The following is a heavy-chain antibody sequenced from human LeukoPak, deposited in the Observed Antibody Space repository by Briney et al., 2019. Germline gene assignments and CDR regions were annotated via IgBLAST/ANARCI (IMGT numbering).Heavy chain of an antibody. CDR3: ARGAIFGVVITRSAFDI. D-gene: IGHD3-3*01. CDR2: ISYDGSNK. CDR1: GFTFSNYA. J-gene: IGHJ3*02. Sequence: PGRSLRLSCAASGFTFSNYAMHWVRQAPGKGLEWVAVISYDGSNKYYADSVKGRFTISRDNSKNTLYLQMNSLRAEDTAVYYCARGAIFGVVITRSAFDIWGQGTMVTVSS. V-gene: IGHV3-30*04.